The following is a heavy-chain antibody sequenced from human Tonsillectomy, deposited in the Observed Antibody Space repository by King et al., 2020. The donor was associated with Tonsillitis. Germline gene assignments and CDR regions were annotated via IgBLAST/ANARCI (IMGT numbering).Heavy chain of an antibody. CDR3: ARWVGQQRGSDAGVFDY. D-gene: IGHD6-13*01. J-gene: IGHJ4*02. Sequence: VQLVQSGAEVKKPGSSVKVSCKASGGTFSSYTISWVRQAPGQGLEWMGRIIPILGIVNYAQKFQGRVTITADKSTSTAYMEVSSLRSEDTAVYYCARWVGQQRGSDAGVFDYWRQVTLVTVSS. V-gene: IGHV1-69*09. CDR1: GGTFSSYT. CDR2: IIPILGIV.